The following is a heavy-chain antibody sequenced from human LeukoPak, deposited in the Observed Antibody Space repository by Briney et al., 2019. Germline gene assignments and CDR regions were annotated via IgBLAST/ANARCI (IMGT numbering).Heavy chain of an antibody. CDR1: GYTFTGYY. V-gene: IGHV1-2*02. J-gene: IGHJ4*02. CDR3: ARRGSSTTMIVVVPLDY. Sequence: ASVKVSCKASGYTFTGYYMHWVGQAPGQGLEWMGWINPNSGGTNYAQKFQGRVTMTRDTSISTAYMELSRLRSDDTAVYYCARRGSSTTMIVVVPLDYWGQGTLVTVSS. CDR2: INPNSGGT. D-gene: IGHD3-22*01.